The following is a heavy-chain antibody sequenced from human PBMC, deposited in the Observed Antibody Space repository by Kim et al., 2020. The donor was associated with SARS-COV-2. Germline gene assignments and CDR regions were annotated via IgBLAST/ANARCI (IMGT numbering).Heavy chain of an antibody. CDR3: AREDYGDYEVDAFDI. D-gene: IGHD4-17*01. J-gene: IGHJ3*02. CDR2: IYYSGST. Sequence: SETLSLTCTVSGGSISSYYWSWIRQPPGKGLEWIGYIYYSGSTNYNPSLKSRVTISVDTSKNQFSLKLSSVTAADTAVYYCAREDYGDYEVDAFDIWGQGTIVTVSS. V-gene: IGHV4-59*13. CDR1: GGSISSYY.